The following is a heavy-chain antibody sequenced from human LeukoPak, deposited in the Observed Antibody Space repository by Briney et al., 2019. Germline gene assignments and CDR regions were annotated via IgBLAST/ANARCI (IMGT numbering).Heavy chain of an antibody. D-gene: IGHD6-13*01. CDR2: ISGSGTT. Sequence: GGSLRLSCAASGFSFSSYAMNWVRQAPGKGXXXVSSISGSGTTCYADSVKGRFTISRDSARNTLYLQMNSLRAEDTAVYYCAKDSGHSSSWYYWGQGTLVTVSS. V-gene: IGHV3-23*01. CDR1: GFSFSSYA. CDR3: AKDSGHSSSWYY. J-gene: IGHJ4*02.